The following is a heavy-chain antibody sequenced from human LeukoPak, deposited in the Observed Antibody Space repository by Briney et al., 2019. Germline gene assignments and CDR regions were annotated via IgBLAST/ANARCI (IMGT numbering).Heavy chain of an antibody. V-gene: IGHV3-23*01. CDR2: ISGSDGRT. CDR1: GFTFSSFA. J-gene: IGHJ4*02. CDR3: AKGRGYLDY. Sequence: GGSLRLSCAASGFTFSSFAMTWVRQALGKGLEWVAAISGSDGRTYYADSVKGRFLISRDNSRDTAFLQMNSLRAEDTAIYYCAKGRGYLDYWGQGTLVTVSS. D-gene: IGHD6-13*01.